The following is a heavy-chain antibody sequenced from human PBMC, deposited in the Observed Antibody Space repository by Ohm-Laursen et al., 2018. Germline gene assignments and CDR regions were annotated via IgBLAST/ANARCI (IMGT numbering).Heavy chain of an antibody. V-gene: IGHV4-4*07. CDR1: GGSTSSYY. CDR3: ARSFDTYYFDL. J-gene: IGHJ4*02. Sequence: SETLSLTCTVSGGSTSSYYWTWIRQPAGKGLEWIGRIYSSGSTIYNPSLRNRVTMSVDTSKNQFSLKLSSVTAADTAVYYCARSFDTYYFDLWGQGTLVTVSS. CDR2: IYSSGST.